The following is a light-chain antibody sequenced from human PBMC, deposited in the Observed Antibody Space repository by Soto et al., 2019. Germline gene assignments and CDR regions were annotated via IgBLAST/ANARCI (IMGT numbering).Light chain of an antibody. CDR3: QQDLRHPLP. CDR2: AAS. J-gene: IGKJ3*01. CDR1: QSVSNY. V-gene: IGKV1-39*01. Sequence: DIQMTQSPSSLSASVGDRVTITCRASQSVSNYLNWYQQKPGKAPTLLIYAASTLQSGVPSRISGSGSGTDFTLTISSLQPEDFATYYCQQDLRHPLPFGPGTNVDIK.